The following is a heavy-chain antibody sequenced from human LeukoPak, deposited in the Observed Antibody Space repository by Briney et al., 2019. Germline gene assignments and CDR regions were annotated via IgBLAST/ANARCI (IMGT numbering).Heavy chain of an antibody. Sequence: GESLKISCKGSGYSFTSYWIGWVRQMPGEGLEWMGIIYPGDSDTRYSPSFQGQVTISADKSISTAYLQWSSLKASDTAMYYCARHGRTRYSGSYLVDYWGQGTLVTVSS. J-gene: IGHJ4*02. CDR1: GYSFTSYW. CDR2: IYPGDSDT. D-gene: IGHD1-26*01. V-gene: IGHV5-51*01. CDR3: ARHGRTRYSGSYLVDY.